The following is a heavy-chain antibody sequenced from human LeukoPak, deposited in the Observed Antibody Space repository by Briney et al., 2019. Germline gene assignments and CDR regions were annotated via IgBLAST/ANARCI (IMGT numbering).Heavy chain of an antibody. CDR3: AKVPLVYYDSSGYFDY. CDR1: GFTFSNYG. Sequence: GGSLRLSCEASGFTFSNYGMHWVRQAPGKGLEWVALISYDGSNKYYADSVKGRFTISRDNSKNTLYLQMNSLRAEDTAVYYCAKVPLVYYDSSGYFDYWGQGTLVTVSS. CDR2: ISYDGSNK. D-gene: IGHD3-22*01. V-gene: IGHV3-30*18. J-gene: IGHJ4*02.